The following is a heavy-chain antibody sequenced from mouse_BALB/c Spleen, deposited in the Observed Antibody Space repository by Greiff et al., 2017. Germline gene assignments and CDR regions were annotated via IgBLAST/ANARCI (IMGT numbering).Heavy chain of an antibody. CDR3: ARLITTATEGFAY. D-gene: IGHD1-2*01. CDR1: GFSLTSYG. Sequence: VKLQESGPGLVAPSQSLSITCTVSGFSLTSYGVHWVRQPPGKGLEWLGVIWAGGSTNYNSALMSRLSISKDNSKSQVFLKMNSLQTDDTAMYYCARLITTATEGFAYWGQGTLVTVSA. V-gene: IGHV2-9*02. J-gene: IGHJ3*01. CDR2: IWAGGST.